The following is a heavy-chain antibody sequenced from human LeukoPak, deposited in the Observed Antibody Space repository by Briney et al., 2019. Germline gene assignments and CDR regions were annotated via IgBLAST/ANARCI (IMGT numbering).Heavy chain of an antibody. CDR1: GFPFSASA. V-gene: IGHV3-23*01. Sequence: GGSLRLSCAASGFPFSASAMTWVRQAPGKGLEWVSHILSTGTTYYADSMRGRFTISRDNSKNTLYLLMTGLRADDTAVYYCATVKYDYGDPVGWFDPWGQGTLVTVSS. J-gene: IGHJ5*02. CDR2: ILSTGTT. CDR3: ATVKYDYGDPVGWFDP. D-gene: IGHD4-17*01.